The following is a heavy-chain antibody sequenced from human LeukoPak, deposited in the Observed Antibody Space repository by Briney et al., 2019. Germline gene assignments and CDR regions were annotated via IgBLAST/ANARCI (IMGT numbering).Heavy chain of an antibody. J-gene: IGHJ4*02. V-gene: IGHV3-30*02. CDR1: GFTFSSYG. D-gene: IGHD3-22*01. Sequence: GGSLRLSCAASGFTFSSYGMHWVRQAPGKGLEWVAFIRYDGGNKYYADSVKGRFTISRDNSKNTLYLQMNSLRAEDTAVYYCVRAHYDSSGYPFFDFWGQGTLVTVSS. CDR3: VRAHYDSSGYPFFDF. CDR2: IRYDGGNK.